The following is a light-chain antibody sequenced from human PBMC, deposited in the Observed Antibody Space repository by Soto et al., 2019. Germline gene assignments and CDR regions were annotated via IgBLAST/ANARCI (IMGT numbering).Light chain of an antibody. J-gene: IGLJ1*01. V-gene: IGLV1-51*01. CDR3: GTWDSSLSAGPDG. Sequence: QSVLTQPPSVSSAPGQKVTISCSGSSSKNGKYYVSWYQHLPGTAPKLLIYDNNKRPSGIPDRFSGSWSGTSATLGVTGLQSGDEGDYYCGTWDSSLSAGPDGFGTGTKVTVL. CDR1: SSKNGKYY. CDR2: DNN.